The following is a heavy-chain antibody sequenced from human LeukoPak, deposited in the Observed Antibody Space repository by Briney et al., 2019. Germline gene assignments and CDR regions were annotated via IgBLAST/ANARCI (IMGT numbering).Heavy chain of an antibody. CDR1: GYTFTGYY. J-gene: IGHJ4*02. CDR2: INPNSGGT. V-gene: IGHV1-2*02. CDR3: AREGDGYNYSFDY. Sequence: GASVKVSCKASGYTFTGYYMHWVRQAPGQGLEWMGWINPNSGGTNYAQKFQGRVTMTRDTSISTAYMELSRLRSDDTAVYYCAREGDGYNYSFDYWGQGTLVTVSS. D-gene: IGHD5-24*01.